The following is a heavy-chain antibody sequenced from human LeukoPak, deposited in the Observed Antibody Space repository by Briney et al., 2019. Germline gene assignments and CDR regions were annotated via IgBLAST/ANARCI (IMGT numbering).Heavy chain of an antibody. CDR2: ISAYNGNT. CDR3: ARLIAVAGTLRGFDY. Sequence: ASVKVSFKASGYTFTSYGISWVRQAPGQGLEWMGWISAYNGNTNYAQKLQGRVTMTTDTSTSTAYMELRSLRSDDTAVYYCARLIAVAGTLRGFDYWGQGTLVTVSS. CDR1: GYTFTSYG. D-gene: IGHD6-19*01. V-gene: IGHV1-18*01. J-gene: IGHJ4*02.